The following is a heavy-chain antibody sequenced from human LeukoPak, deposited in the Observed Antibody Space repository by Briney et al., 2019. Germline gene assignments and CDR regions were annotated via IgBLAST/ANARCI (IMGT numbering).Heavy chain of an antibody. V-gene: IGHV5-51*01. CDR3: ARRVGGIAAAFDY. J-gene: IGHJ4*03. Sequence: SGESLKISCKGSGYSFTNYWIGWVRQMPGKGLEWMGIIDPADSDTTYSPSFQGQVTISADKSINTAYVQWSSLKASDSAMYFCARRVGGIAAAFDYWGQGTTVTVSS. CDR2: IDPADSDT. D-gene: IGHD6-13*01. CDR1: GYSFTNYW.